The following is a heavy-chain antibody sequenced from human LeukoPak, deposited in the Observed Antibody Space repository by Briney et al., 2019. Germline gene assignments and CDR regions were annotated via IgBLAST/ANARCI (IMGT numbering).Heavy chain of an antibody. J-gene: IGHJ4*02. CDR2: ISSSGSTI. CDR3: ARGPMLRGVIIRRSKSGYFDY. D-gene: IGHD3-10*01. CDR1: GFTFSSYE. V-gene: IGHV3-48*03. Sequence: GGSLRLSCAVSGFTFSSYEMNWVRQAPGKGLEWVSYISSSGSTIYYTDSVKGRFTISRDNARNSLDLQMNSLRAEDTAVYYCARGPMLRGVIIRRSKSGYFDYWGQGTLVTVSS.